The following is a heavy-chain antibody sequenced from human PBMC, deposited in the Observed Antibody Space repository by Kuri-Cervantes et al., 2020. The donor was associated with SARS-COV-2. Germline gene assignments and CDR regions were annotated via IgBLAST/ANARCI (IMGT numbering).Heavy chain of an antibody. Sequence: GESLKISCAASGFTFSSYAMSWVRQAPGKGLEWVSAISGSGGSTYYADSVKGRFTISRDNSKNTLYLQMNSLRAEDTAVYYCARDVTSSYYYDSSGNFDYWGQGTLVTVSS. V-gene: IGHV3-23*01. CDR1: GFTFSSYA. CDR3: ARDVTSSYYYDSSGNFDY. J-gene: IGHJ4*02. D-gene: IGHD3-22*01. CDR2: ISGSGGST.